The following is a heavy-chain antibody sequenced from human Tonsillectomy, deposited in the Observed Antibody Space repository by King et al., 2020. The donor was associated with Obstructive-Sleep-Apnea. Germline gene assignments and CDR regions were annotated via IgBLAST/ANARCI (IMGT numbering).Heavy chain of an antibody. Sequence: VQLVQSGAEVKKPWSSVKVSCKASGGTFSSYAFSWVRQAPGQGREWMGGIIPILGIANYAQKCQGRVTITADKSKSTAYMELSSLRSEDTAVYYCARGVAADWYFDLWGRGTLVTVSS. CDR1: GGTFSSYA. D-gene: IGHD6-25*01. CDR3: ARGVAADWYFDL. J-gene: IGHJ2*01. CDR2: IIPILGIA. V-gene: IGHV1-69*04.